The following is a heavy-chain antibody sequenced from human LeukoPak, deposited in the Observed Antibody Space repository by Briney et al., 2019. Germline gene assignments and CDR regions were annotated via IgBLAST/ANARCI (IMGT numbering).Heavy chain of an antibody. D-gene: IGHD6-13*01. J-gene: IGHJ3*02. CDR2: IYPGDSDT. CDR1: GFIFTDNW. Sequence: GESLKISCQTSGFIFTDNWIAWVRQMPGKGLEWMGIIYPGDSDTRYSPSFQGQVTISADKSISTAYLQWSSLKASDTAMYYCARRLAAGGEGAFDIWGQGTMVTVSS. CDR3: ARRLAAGGEGAFDI. V-gene: IGHV5-51*01.